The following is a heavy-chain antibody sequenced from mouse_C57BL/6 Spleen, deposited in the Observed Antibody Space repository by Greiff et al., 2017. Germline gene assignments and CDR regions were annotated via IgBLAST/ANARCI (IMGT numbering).Heavy chain of an antibody. CDR2: IYPRDGST. CDR3: ASGGYYGSSPFAY. V-gene: IGHV1-85*01. J-gene: IGHJ3*01. Sequence: VQLQQSGPELVKPGASVKLSCKASGYTFTSYDINWVKQRPGQGLEWIGWIYPRDGSTKYNEKFKGKATLTVDTSSSTAYMELHSLTSEDSAVYFWASGGYYGSSPFAYWGQGTLVTVSA. D-gene: IGHD1-1*01. CDR1: GYTFTSYD.